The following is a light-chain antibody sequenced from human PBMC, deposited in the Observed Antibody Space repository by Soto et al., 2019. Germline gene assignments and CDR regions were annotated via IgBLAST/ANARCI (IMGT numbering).Light chain of an antibody. Sequence: DIQMTQTPSTLPASVGDRVTITCRASQNIINWMAWYQQNPGTAPKDLIYHASKLQSGVPSRFSGSESGTEFTLTICSLQPDDFATDYCQQYNSYWFGQG. V-gene: IGKV1-5*01. CDR3: QQYNSYW. CDR2: HAS. J-gene: IGKJ1*01. CDR1: QNIINW.